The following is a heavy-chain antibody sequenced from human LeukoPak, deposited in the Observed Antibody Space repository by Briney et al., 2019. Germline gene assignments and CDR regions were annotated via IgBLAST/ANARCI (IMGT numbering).Heavy chain of an antibody. CDR2: IYPGDSDT. Sequence: GQSLKISCKSSGYSFTSYWIGWVRQMPGKGLEWMGIIYPGDSDTRYSPSFQGQVAISADKSISTAYLQWSSLKASDTAMYYCARHDLGFLNWFDPWGQGTLVTVSS. CDR1: GYSFTSYW. CDR3: ARHDLGFLNWFDP. J-gene: IGHJ5*02. D-gene: IGHD3/OR15-3a*01. V-gene: IGHV5-51*01.